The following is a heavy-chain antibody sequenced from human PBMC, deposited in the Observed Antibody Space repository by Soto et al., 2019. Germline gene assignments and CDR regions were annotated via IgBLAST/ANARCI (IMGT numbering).Heavy chain of an antibody. D-gene: IGHD6-19*01. CDR1: GGSISSYY. J-gene: IGHJ6*02. V-gene: IGHV4-59*01. CDR3: ARDAAGTGYYYYGMDV. CDR2: IYYSGST. Sequence: PSETLSLTCTVAGGSISSYYWSWMRQPPGKGLEWIGYIYYSGSTNYNPSLKSRVTISVDTSKNQFSLKLSSVTAADTAVYYCARDAAGTGYYYYGMDVWGQGTTVTVSS.